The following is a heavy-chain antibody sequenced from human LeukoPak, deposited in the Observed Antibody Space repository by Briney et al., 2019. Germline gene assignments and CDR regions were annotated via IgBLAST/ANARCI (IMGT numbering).Heavy chain of an antibody. CDR3: AREGIVLMVYHFDY. CDR2: ISSSSSYI. J-gene: IGHJ4*02. V-gene: IGHV3-21*01. D-gene: IGHD2-8*01. CDR1: GFTFSSYT. Sequence: GGSLRLSCAASGFTFSSYTMNWVRQAPGKGLEWVSSISSSSSYISYADSVKGRFTISRDNAKNSLSLQMNSLRAEDTAEYYCAREGIVLMVYHFDYWGQGTLVTVSS.